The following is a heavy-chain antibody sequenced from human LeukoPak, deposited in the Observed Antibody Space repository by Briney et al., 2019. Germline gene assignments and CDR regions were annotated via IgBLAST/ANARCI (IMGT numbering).Heavy chain of an antibody. D-gene: IGHD1-26*01. CDR3: ARTSGSRYYFDY. V-gene: IGHV2-70*11. J-gene: IGHJ4*02. CDR1: GFSLSTSGTC. CDR2: IDWDEDK. Sequence: SGPALVKPTQTLTLTCTFSGFSLSTSGTCVSWIRQPSGKAREWLARIDWDEDKYYSTSLKTRLTISKDTSKNQVVLAMTNMDPVDTATYYCARTSGSRYYFDYWGQGTLVTVSS.